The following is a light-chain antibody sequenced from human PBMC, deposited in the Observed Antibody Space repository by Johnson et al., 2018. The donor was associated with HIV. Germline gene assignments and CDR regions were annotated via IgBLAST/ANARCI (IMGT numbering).Light chain of an antibody. J-gene: IGLJ1*01. CDR3: GTWDSSLSAYV. CDR2: ENN. Sequence: QSVLTQPPSVSAAPGQKVTISCFGSSPNIGKNFLSWYQQLPGTAPKLLIYENNKRPSGIPDRFSGSKSGRSATLAITGPQTGDGADYYCGTWDSSLSAYVFGTGTKVTVL. V-gene: IGLV1-51*02. CDR1: SPNIGKNF.